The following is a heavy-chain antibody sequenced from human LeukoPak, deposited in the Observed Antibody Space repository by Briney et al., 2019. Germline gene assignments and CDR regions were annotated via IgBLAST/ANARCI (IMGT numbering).Heavy chain of an antibody. D-gene: IGHD1-1*01. V-gene: IGHV1-2*02. Sequence: ASVKVSCKSSGYTFTDYYIHWVRQAPGQGPEWMGWINTNSGGTNYAQKFQGRITLTRDTSITTAFMALGRLTSDDTAVYYCAFRTGYYYYYGMDVWGQGTTVTVSS. CDR1: GYTFTDYY. CDR3: AFRTGYYYYYGMDV. J-gene: IGHJ6*02. CDR2: INTNSGGT.